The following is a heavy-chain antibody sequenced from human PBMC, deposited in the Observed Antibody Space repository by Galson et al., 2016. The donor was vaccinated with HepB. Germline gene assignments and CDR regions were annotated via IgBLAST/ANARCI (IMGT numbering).Heavy chain of an antibody. CDR1: GFTFSNAW. CDR3: TAGVRYNWNDGRYYFDY. V-gene: IGHV3-15*01. J-gene: IGHJ4*02. D-gene: IGHD1-1*01. CDR2: IKAKVDGGTT. Sequence: SLRLSCAASGFTFSNAWVNWVRQAPGKGLEWVGRIKAKVDGGTTDYAAPVKGRFTISRDDSKNTLYVQMNTLKTEDTAVYCCTAGVRYNWNDGRYYFDYWGRGTLVTVSS.